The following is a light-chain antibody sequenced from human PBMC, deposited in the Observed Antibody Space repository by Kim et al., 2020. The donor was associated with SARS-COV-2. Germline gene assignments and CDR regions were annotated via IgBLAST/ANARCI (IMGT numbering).Light chain of an antibody. Sequence: TLPLSPGERAPLSCRASQTVRSSFAWYQQKPGQPPRLLIYDISNRATGIPARFSGSGSGTDFTLTISSLEPEDSAVYYCQQRTNWLFGQGTKLEI. J-gene: IGKJ2*01. CDR2: DIS. CDR1: QTVRSS. V-gene: IGKV3-11*01. CDR3: QQRTNWL.